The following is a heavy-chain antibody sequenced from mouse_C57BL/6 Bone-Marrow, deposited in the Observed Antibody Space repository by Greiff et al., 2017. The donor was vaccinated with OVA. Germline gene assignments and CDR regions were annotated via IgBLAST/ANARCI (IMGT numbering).Heavy chain of an antibody. Sequence: VQLQQPGAELVMPGASVKLSCKASGYTFTSYWMHWVKQRPGQGLEWIGEIDPSDSYTNYNQKFKGKSTLTVDKSSSTAYMQLSSLTSEDSAVSYCSRDGYSDYFDYWGQGTSLTVSS. CDR1: GYTFTSYW. V-gene: IGHV1-69*01. D-gene: IGHD2-3*01. CDR3: SRDGYSDYFDY. J-gene: IGHJ2*02. CDR2: IDPSDSYT.